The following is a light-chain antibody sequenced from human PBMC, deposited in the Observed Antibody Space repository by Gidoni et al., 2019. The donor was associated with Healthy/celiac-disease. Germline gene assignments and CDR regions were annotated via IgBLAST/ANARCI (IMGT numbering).Light chain of an antibody. CDR1: QSPLHSNGYNY. V-gene: IGKV2-28*01. J-gene: IGKJ4*01. CDR3: MQALQTPLT. Sequence: DIVMTQSPLSLPVTPGEPASISCRSSQSPLHSNGYNYLDWYLQKLWQSPQLLIYLGSNRASGGPDMFSGSGSGKDFTLKISRVEAEDVGVYYCMQALQTPLTFGGGTKVEIK. CDR2: LGS.